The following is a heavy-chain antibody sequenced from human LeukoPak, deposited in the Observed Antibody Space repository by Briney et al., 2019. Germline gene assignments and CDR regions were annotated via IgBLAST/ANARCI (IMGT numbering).Heavy chain of an antibody. CDR2: ISSNGGST. Sequence: SGGSLRLSCAASGFTFSSYAMHWVRQAPGKGLEYVSAISSNGGSTYYANSVKGRFTISRNNSKNTMYLQMGSLRAEDMAVYYCARGKGSSSSWYYYYYYMDVWGKGTTVTISS. D-gene: IGHD6-13*01. V-gene: IGHV3-64*01. CDR3: ARGKGSSSSWYYYYYYMDV. J-gene: IGHJ6*03. CDR1: GFTFSSYA.